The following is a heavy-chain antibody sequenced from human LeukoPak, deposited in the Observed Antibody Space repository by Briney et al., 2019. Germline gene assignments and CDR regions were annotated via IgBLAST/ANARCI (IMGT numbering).Heavy chain of an antibody. D-gene: IGHD3-10*01. CDR3: ARDLYYYGSGSDNFLYY. J-gene: IGHJ4*02. V-gene: IGHV3-53*01. Sequence: GGSLRLSCAASGFTVSSNYMNWVRQAPGQGLEWVSVINSGGSTHYADSVKGRFTISRDNSKNTLYLQMNSLRAEDTAVYYCARDLYYYGSGSDNFLYYWSQGTLVTVSS. CDR1: GFTVSSNY. CDR2: INSGGST.